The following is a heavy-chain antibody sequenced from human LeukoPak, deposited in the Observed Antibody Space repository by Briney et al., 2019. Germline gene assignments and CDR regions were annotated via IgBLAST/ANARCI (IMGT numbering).Heavy chain of an antibody. CDR2: IYYSGST. J-gene: IGHJ4*02. V-gene: IGHV4-59*01. CDR1: GGSISSYY. D-gene: IGHD3-16*02. Sequence: PSETLSLTCTVSGGSISSYYWSWIRQPPGKGLEWIGYIYYSGSTNYNPSLKSRVTISVDTSKNQFSLKLSSVTAADTAVYYCARDRSDLMDYWGQGTLVTVSS. CDR3: ARDRSDLMDY.